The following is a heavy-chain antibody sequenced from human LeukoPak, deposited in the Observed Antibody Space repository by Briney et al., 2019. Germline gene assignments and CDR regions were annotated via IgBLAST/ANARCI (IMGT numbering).Heavy chain of an antibody. CDR3: AKGPTIAVAADWYFDL. CDR2: ISWNSGSI. V-gene: IGHV3-9*01. Sequence: PGGSLRLSCAASGFTFDDYAMHWVRHAPGKGLEWVSGISWNSGSIGYADSVKGRFTISRDNAKNSLYLQMNSLRAEYTALYYCAKGPTIAVAADWYFDLWGRGTLVTVSS. D-gene: IGHD6-19*01. CDR1: GFTFDDYA. J-gene: IGHJ2*01.